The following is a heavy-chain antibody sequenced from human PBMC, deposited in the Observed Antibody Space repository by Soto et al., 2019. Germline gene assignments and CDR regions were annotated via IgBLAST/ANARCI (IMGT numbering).Heavy chain of an antibody. CDR1: GFTFSSYS. CDR3: ASQYYDFWSGYYGPGGDYYYGMDV. V-gene: IGHV3-21*01. J-gene: IGHJ6*02. D-gene: IGHD3-3*01. CDR2: ISSSSSYI. Sequence: GGSLRLSCAASGFTFSSYSMNWVRQAPGKGLEWVSSISSSSSYIYYADSVKGRFTISRDNAKNSLYLQMNSLRAEDTAVYYCASQYYDFWSGYYGPGGDYYYGMDVGGQGTTVTVSS.